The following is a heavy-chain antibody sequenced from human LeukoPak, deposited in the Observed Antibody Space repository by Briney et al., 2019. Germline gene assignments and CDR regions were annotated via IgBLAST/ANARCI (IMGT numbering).Heavy chain of an antibody. CDR1: GGXISSYY. V-gene: IGHV4-59*01. D-gene: IGHD3-22*01. CDR3: AREAGHSSGYYYLDY. Sequence: SETLSLTCIVSGGXISSYYWSWIRQPPGKGLEWIGYIHYSGSTNYNPSLKSRVTMSVDTSQNQFSLKLSSVTVADTAIYYCAREAGHSSGYYYLDYWGQGTLVTVSS. J-gene: IGHJ4*02. CDR2: IHYSGST.